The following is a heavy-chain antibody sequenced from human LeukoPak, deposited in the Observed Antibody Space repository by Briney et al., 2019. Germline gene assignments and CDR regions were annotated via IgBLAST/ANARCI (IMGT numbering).Heavy chain of an antibody. Sequence: GGSPRLSCAASGFTFSSYAMHWVRQAPGKGLEWVAVISYDGSNKYYADSVKGRFTISRDNSKNTLYLQMNSLRAEDTAVYYCARDNLYGDSLLGYWGQGTLVTVSS. J-gene: IGHJ4*02. CDR3: ARDNLYGDSLLGY. CDR1: GFTFSSYA. CDR2: ISYDGSNK. D-gene: IGHD4-17*01. V-gene: IGHV3-30-3*01.